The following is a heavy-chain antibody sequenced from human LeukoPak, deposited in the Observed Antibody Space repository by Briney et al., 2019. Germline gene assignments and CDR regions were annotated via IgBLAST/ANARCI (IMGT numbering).Heavy chain of an antibody. V-gene: IGHV3-48*03. CDR1: GFTFSSYE. Sequence: PGGSLRLSCAASGFTFSSYEMNWVRQAPGKGLEWVSYISSSGSTIYYADSVKGRFTISRDNAKNTLYLQMNSLRAEDTAVYYCARAGYSSSSGWFDPWGQGTLVTVSS. CDR2: ISSSGSTI. D-gene: IGHD6-6*01. J-gene: IGHJ5*02. CDR3: ARAGYSSSSGWFDP.